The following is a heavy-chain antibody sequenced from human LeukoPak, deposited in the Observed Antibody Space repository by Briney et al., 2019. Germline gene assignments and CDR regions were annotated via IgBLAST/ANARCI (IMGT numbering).Heavy chain of an antibody. CDR2: IKKDGSDK. Sequence: GGSLRLSCAASGFTFSNYWMSWVRQAPGKGLEWVANIKKDGSDKYYADSVKGRFTISRDNAKNSLYLQMNSLRAEDTAVYYCTRIIVEVPGVSDYCDYWGQGTLVTVSS. J-gene: IGHJ4*02. D-gene: IGHD2-2*01. V-gene: IGHV3-7*05. CDR3: TRIIVEVPGVSDYCDY. CDR1: GFTFSNYW.